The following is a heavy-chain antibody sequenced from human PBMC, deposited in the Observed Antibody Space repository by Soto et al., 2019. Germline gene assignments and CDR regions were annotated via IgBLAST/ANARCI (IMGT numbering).Heavy chain of an antibody. CDR1: GYTLTELS. CDR2: FDPEDGET. Sequence: ASVKVSCKVSGYTLTELSMHWVRQAPGKGLEWMGGFDPEDGETIYAQKFQGRVTMTEDTSTDTAYMELSSLRSEDTAVYYCATDLEYSSGWYRGYYYYGMDVWGQGTTVTVSS. CDR3: ATDLEYSSGWYRGYYYYGMDV. J-gene: IGHJ6*02. D-gene: IGHD6-19*01. V-gene: IGHV1-24*01.